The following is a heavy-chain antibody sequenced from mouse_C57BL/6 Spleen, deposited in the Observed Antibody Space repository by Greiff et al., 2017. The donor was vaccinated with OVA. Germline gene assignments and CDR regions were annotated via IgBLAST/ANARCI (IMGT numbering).Heavy chain of an antibody. V-gene: IGHV1-18*01. D-gene: IGHD2-3*01. Sequence: VQLKQSGPELVKPGASVKIPCKASGYTFTDYYMDWVKQSHGKSLEWIGDINPNNGGTIYNQKFKGKATLTVDKSSSTAYMELRSLTSEDTAVYYCARSDGYSHYYAMDYWGQGTSVTVSS. CDR2: INPNNGGT. J-gene: IGHJ4*01. CDR1: GYTFTDYY. CDR3: ARSDGYSHYYAMDY.